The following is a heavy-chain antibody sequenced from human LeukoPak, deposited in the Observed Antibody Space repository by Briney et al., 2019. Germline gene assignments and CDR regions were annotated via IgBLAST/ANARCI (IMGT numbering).Heavy chain of an antibody. J-gene: IGHJ4*02. CDR3: AKVVAYYDFWSGLHFDY. CDR1: GFTFSSYA. CDR2: ISGSGGST. D-gene: IGHD3-3*01. Sequence: PGGSLRLSCAASGFTFSSYAMSWVRQAPGKGLEWVSAISGSGGSTYYADSVKGRFTISRDNSKNTLYLQMNSLRAEDTAVYYCAKVVAYYDFWSGLHFDYWGQGTLVTVSS. V-gene: IGHV3-23*01.